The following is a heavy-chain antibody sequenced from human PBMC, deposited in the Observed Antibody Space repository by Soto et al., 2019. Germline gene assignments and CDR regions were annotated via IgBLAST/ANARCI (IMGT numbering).Heavy chain of an antibody. Sequence: GESLKISCKGSGYIFTTYWISWVRQMPGKGLEWMGRIDPSDSYTNYSPSFEGHVTISADKSISTAYLQWSSLKASDTAMYYCARVGDDAFDIWGQGTMVTVSS. V-gene: IGHV5-10-1*01. J-gene: IGHJ3*02. D-gene: IGHD3-10*01. CDR3: ARVGDDAFDI. CDR1: GYIFTTYW. CDR2: IDPSDSYT.